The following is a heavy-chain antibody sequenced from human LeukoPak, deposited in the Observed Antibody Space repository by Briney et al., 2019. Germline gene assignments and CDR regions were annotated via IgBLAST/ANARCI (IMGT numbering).Heavy chain of an antibody. V-gene: IGHV3-23*01. D-gene: IGHD3-16*01. CDR2: VIHGAYTT. CDR3: ASSVPHGAPV. J-gene: IGHJ6*04. Sequence: GGSLRLSCAASGFTFARYGMTWVRQAPGKGLEWVSVAAVIHGAYTTYYADSVKGRFTVSRDNSKSTLYLQMNSLRAEDTAVYYCASSVPHGAPVWGKGTTVTISS. CDR1: GFTFARYG.